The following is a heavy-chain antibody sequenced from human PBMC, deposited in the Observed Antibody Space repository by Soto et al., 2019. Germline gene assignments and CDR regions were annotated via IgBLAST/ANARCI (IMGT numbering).Heavy chain of an antibody. J-gene: IGHJ6*02. CDR2: INHSGST. CDR1: GGSFSGYY. D-gene: IGHD3-3*01. CDR3: ARDDYDFWSGSYYYYYYGMDV. Sequence: SETLSLTCAVYGGSFSGYYWSWIRQPPGKGLEWIGEINHSGSTNYNPSLKSRVTISVDTSKNQFSLKLSSVTAADTAVYYCARDDYDFWSGSYYYYYYGMDVWGQGTTVTVSS. V-gene: IGHV4-34*01.